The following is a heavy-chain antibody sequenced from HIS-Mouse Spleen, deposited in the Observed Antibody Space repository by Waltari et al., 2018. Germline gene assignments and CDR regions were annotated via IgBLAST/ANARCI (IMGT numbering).Heavy chain of an antibody. CDR2: INHSGRP. V-gene: IGHV4-34*01. Sequence: QVQLQQWGAGLLKPSETLSLTCAVYGGSFSGYYWSWNRQPPGKGLEWIGEINHSGRPNYNPSLKSRVTISVDTSKNQFSLKLSSVTAADTAVYYCARVNSSFDYWGQGTLVTVSS. CDR3: ARVNSSFDY. D-gene: IGHD6-13*01. CDR1: GGSFSGYY. J-gene: IGHJ4*02.